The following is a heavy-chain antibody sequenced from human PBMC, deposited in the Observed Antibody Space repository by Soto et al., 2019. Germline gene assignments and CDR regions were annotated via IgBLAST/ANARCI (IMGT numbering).Heavy chain of an antibody. J-gene: IGHJ6*02. Sequence: QVQLVQSGAEVKKPGASVKVSCKASGSTFTGYYMHWVRQAPGQGLEWMGWINPNSGGTNYAQKFQGWVTMTRDTSISTAYMELSRLRSDDTAVYYCARGGDGDLGWDGMDVWGQGTTVTVSS. D-gene: IGHD4-17*01. CDR1: GSTFTGYY. V-gene: IGHV1-2*04. CDR2: INPNSGGT. CDR3: ARGGDGDLGWDGMDV.